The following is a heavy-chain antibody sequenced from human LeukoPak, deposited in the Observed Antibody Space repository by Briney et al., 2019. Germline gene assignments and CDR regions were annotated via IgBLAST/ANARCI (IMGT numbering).Heavy chain of an antibody. CDR3: AKDGYSYGTGDYMDV. Sequence: GGSLRLSCAASGFTFSSYAMSWVRQAPGKGLEWVSAISGSGGSTYYADSVKGRFTISRDRSKNTLYLQMNSLRAEDTAVYYCAKDGYSYGTGDYMDVWGKGTTVTVSS. D-gene: IGHD5-18*01. V-gene: IGHV3-23*01. CDR2: ISGSGGST. J-gene: IGHJ6*03. CDR1: GFTFSSYA.